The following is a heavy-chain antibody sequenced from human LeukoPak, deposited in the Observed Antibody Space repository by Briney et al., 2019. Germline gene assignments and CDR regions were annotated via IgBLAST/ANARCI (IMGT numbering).Heavy chain of an antibody. CDR2: ISWNSGSL. J-gene: IGHJ4*02. Sequence: GGSLRLSCAASGFTFDDYAMHWVRQGPGKGLEWVSGISWNSGSLGYADSVKGRFTISRDNAKNTLYLQMNSLRAEDTAVYYCARSVYDYWGQGTLVTVSS. CDR1: GFTFDDYA. CDR3: ARSVYDY. D-gene: IGHD2-8*01. V-gene: IGHV3-9*01.